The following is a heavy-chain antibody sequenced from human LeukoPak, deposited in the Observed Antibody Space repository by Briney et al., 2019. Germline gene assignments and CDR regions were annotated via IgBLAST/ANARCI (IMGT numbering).Heavy chain of an antibody. CDR3: TRSLDY. CDR1: GFTFSGYW. CDR2: RKPDGSEI. Sequence: PGGSLRLSCAASGFTFSGYWMDWVRQAPGKGLEWVANRKPDGSEIYYVDSVKGRFTISRDNAKNSLYLQMNGLRAEDAAVYYCTRSLDYWGQGTLVTVST. V-gene: IGHV3-7*02. D-gene: IGHD2-15*01. J-gene: IGHJ4*02.